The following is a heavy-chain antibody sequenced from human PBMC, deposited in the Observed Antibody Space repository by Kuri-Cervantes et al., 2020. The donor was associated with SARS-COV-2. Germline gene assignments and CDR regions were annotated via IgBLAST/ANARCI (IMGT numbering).Heavy chain of an antibody. CDR3: AKGTRSGYFAFAFDI. CDR1: GYAFSSYV. V-gene: IGHV3-30*18. J-gene: IGHJ3*02. D-gene: IGHD3-22*01. Sequence: SCVSFGYAFSSYVIERVPQAPGKGLEWVSVVPYEGSDKYYADSVKGRFTISRDNSKNTLYLQMNSLSAEDTAVYYCAKGTRSGYFAFAFDIWGQGTMVTVSS. CDR2: VPYEGSDK.